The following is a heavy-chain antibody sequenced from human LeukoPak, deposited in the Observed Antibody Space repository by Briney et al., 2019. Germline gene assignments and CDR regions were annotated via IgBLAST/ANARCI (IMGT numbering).Heavy chain of an antibody. V-gene: IGHV3-7*04. CDR3: ARFIYYGSGTSSKILDY. CDR2: IKQEGSEK. D-gene: IGHD3-10*01. Sequence: QPGGALRLSCAASGFTFSGYWMSWVRQAPEKGLEGVSNIKQEGSEKYYVDSVKVRFTISRDNAKNSLFLQMNRLRAEDTAVYFCARFIYYGSGTSSKILDYWGQGTLVSVSS. J-gene: IGHJ4*02. CDR1: GFTFSGYW.